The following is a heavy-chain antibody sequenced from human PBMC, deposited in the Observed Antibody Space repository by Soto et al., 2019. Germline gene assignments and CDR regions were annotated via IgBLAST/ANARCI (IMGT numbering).Heavy chain of an antibody. J-gene: IGHJ4*02. CDR1: GFTFSSYA. Sequence: PGGSLRLSCAASGFTFSSYAMSWVRQAPGKGLEWVSAISGSGGSTYYADSVKGRFTISRDNSKNTLYLQMNSLRAEDTAVYYCANQGHQWLEDTRFDYWGQGTLVTVSS. CDR3: ANQGHQWLEDTRFDY. V-gene: IGHV3-23*01. D-gene: IGHD6-19*01. CDR2: ISGSGGST.